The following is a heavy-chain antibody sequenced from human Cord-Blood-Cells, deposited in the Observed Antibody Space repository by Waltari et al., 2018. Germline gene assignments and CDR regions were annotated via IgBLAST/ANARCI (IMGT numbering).Heavy chain of an antibody. D-gene: IGHD2-2*02. Sequence: EVQLLESGGGLVQPGGSLRLSCAASGFTFSSYAMSWVRQAPGKGLEWVSAISGSGGRTYYAGSVKGRFTISRDNSKNTLYRQMNSLRAEDTAVYYCAKVGGVPAAILIHFDYWGQGTLVTVSS. J-gene: IGHJ4*02. CDR1: GFTFSSYA. CDR2: ISGSGGRT. CDR3: AKVGGVPAAILIHFDY. V-gene: IGHV3-23*01.